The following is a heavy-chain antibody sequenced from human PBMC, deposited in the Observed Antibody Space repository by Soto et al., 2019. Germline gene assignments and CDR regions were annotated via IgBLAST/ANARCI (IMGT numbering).Heavy chain of an antibody. CDR3: AHSVVAGLGYYFDY. CDR2: IYWDDDK. J-gene: IGHJ4*02. Sequence: QITLKESGPTLVKPTQTLTLTCTFSGFSLSSTRVAVGWIRQPPGKALEWLALIYWDDDKRYSPFLKSRLTITNDTSKNQVVLTMTNMDPLDTATYYCAHSVVAGLGYYFDYWGQGTLVTVSS. D-gene: IGHD6-19*01. CDR1: GFSLSSTRVA. V-gene: IGHV2-5*02.